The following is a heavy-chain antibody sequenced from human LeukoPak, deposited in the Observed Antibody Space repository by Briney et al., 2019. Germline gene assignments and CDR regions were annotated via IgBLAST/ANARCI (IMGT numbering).Heavy chain of an antibody. J-gene: IGHJ3*02. D-gene: IGHD1-26*01. CDR2: IYSDNT. V-gene: IGHV3-53*01. CDR1: GFTVSTNS. CDR3: ARGGSYLSAFDI. Sequence: GGSLRLSCTVSGFTVSTNSMSWVRQAPGKGLEWVSFIYSDNTHYSDSVKGRFTISRDNSKDTLYLQMNSLRAEDTAVYYCARGGSYLSAFDIWGQGTMVTVSS.